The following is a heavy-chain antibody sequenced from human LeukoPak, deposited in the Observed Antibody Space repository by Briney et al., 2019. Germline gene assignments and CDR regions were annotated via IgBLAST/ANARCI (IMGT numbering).Heavy chain of an antibody. J-gene: IGHJ4*02. V-gene: IGHV3-64D*06. CDR1: GFTFSTYA. Sequence: PGGSLRLSCSASGFTFSTYAMYWVRQAPGKGLEYVSSISANGGSISYADSVKGRFTISRDNSKNTLYLQMSSLRAEDTAVYYCVKSIAAASLDYWCQGTLVTVSS. D-gene: IGHD6-13*01. CDR2: ISANGGSI. CDR3: VKSIAAASLDY.